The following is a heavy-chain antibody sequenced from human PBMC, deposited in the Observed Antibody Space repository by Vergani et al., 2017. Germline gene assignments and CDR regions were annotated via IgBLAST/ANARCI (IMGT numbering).Heavy chain of an antibody. D-gene: IGHD5-18*01. J-gene: IGHJ4*02. CDR2: ISYSGST. V-gene: IGHV4-39*02. Sequence: QVQLQESGPGLVKPSQTLSLTCTVSGGSISSSSYYWGWIRQPPGKGLEWIGSISYSGSTYYNPSLKSRVTISVDTSKNQFSLKLSSVTAADTAVYYCATDTGYSYGLYYFDYWGQGTLVTVSS. CDR3: ATDTGYSYGLYYFDY. CDR1: GGSISSSSYY.